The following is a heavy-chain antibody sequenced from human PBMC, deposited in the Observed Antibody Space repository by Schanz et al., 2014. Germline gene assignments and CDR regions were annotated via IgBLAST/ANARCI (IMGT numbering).Heavy chain of an antibody. V-gene: IGHV3-NL1*01. Sequence: QVQLVESGGGLVKPGGSLRLSCAASGFTFNSYAMTWVRQAPGKGLEWVSTIYASGATYYADSVKRRFTISRDISKNTLYLHMNTLRSEDTAVYYCAKDSTHIDIVLVPTAIDYWGQGTLVTVSS. J-gene: IGHJ4*02. CDR3: AKDSTHIDIVLVPTAIDY. CDR2: IYASGAT. D-gene: IGHD2-2*01. CDR1: GFTFNSYA.